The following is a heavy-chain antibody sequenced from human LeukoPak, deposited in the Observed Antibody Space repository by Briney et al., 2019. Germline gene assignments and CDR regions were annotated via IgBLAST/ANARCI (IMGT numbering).Heavy chain of an antibody. CDR1: GFTFSSYA. Sequence: AGGSLRLSCAASGFTFSSYAMSWVRQAPGKGLEWVSAISGSGGSTYYADSVKGRFTISRDNSENTLYLQMNSLRAEDTAVYYCAKDLKWGYSYGPDYWGQGALVTVSS. D-gene: IGHD5-18*01. J-gene: IGHJ4*02. CDR3: AKDLKWGYSYGPDY. CDR2: ISGSGGST. V-gene: IGHV3-23*01.